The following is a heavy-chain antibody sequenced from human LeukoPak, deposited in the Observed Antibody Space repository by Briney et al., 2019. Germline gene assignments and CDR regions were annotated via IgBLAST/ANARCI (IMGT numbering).Heavy chain of an antibody. CDR2: IYYSGST. CDR1: GGSISSGGYY. D-gene: IGHD4-17*01. V-gene: IGHV4-31*03. CDR3: ARDTVTTNEYFGL. Sequence: PSETLSLTCTVSGGSISSGGYYWSWIRQHPGKGLEWIGYIYYSGSTYYNPSLKSRVTISVDTPKNQFSLKLSSVTAADTAVYYCARDTVTTNEYFGLWGRGTLVTVSS. J-gene: IGHJ2*01.